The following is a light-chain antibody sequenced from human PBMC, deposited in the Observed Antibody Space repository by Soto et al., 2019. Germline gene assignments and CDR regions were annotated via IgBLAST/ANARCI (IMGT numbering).Light chain of an antibody. V-gene: IGKV1-39*01. CDR2: AAS. CDR1: QTISSY. Sequence: DIQMTQYPSSLSASVGDRVTITCRASQTISSYLNWYQQKPGQAPKSLIYAASTLQSGVPSRFSGSGSGTDFTLTISNLQPEDFATYYCQQSYRTPLNFGGGTKVDI. CDR3: QQSYRTPLN. J-gene: IGKJ4*01.